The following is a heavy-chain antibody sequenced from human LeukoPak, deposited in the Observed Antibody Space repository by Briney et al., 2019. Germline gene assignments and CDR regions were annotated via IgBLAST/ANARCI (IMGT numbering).Heavy chain of an antibody. D-gene: IGHD6-19*01. J-gene: IGHJ4*02. CDR2: IYYSGST. Sequence: SETLSLTCTVSGVSISSSSYYWGWLRQPPGKGLEWIGSIYYSGSTYYNPPLKSRVTISVDTSKNQFSLQLSSVTAADTAVYYCARDLGSRSLAAIPGYWGQGTLVTVSS. V-gene: IGHV4-39*07. CDR3: ARDLGSRSLAAIPGY. CDR1: GVSISSSSYY.